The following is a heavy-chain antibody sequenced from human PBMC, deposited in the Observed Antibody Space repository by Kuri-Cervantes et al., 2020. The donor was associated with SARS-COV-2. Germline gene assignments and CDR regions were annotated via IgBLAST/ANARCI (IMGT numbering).Heavy chain of an antibody. CDR1: GFTFSNYG. J-gene: IGHJ5*02. Sequence: LSLTCAASGFTFSNYGMHWVRQAPGKGLEWVAVISYNGSNEYYADSVKGRFTISRDNSKNTLYLQVNSLRAEDTAVYYCARDSSNYYDSSVSPKVGWFDPWGQGTLVTVSS. V-gene: IGHV3-30*03. CDR3: ARDSSNYYDSSVSPKVGWFDP. D-gene: IGHD3-22*01. CDR2: ISYNGSNE.